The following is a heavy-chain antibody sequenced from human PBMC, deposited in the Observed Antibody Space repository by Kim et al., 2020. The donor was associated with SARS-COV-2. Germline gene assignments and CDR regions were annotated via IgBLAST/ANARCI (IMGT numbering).Heavy chain of an antibody. J-gene: IGHJ4*01. V-gene: IGHV4-39*02. Sequence: SETLSLTCTVSGGSISSSSYYWGWIRQPPGKGLEWIGSIYYSGSTYYNPSLKSRVTISVDTSKNQFSLKLSSVTAADTAVYYCARERSSGWYETGDDYWG. CDR2: IYYSGST. D-gene: IGHD6-19*01. CDR1: GGSISSSSYY. CDR3: ARERSSGWYETGDDY.